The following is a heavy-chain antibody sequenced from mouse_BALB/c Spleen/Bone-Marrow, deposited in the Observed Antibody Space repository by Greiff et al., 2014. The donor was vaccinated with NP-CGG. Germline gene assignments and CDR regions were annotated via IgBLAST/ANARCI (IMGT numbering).Heavy chain of an antibody. CDR3: ARSGSSSGYFDY. J-gene: IGHJ2*01. CDR1: GFTFSSFG. D-gene: IGHD1-1*01. V-gene: IGHV5-17*02. CDR2: ISSGSSTV. Sequence: EVQLVESGGGLVQPGGSRKLSCAASGFTFSSFGMPWVRQAPEKGLEWVAYISSGSSTVYYADKVMGRFTISRDNPKNTLFLQMTSLRSEDTAMYYCARSGSSSGYFDYWGQGTTLTVSS.